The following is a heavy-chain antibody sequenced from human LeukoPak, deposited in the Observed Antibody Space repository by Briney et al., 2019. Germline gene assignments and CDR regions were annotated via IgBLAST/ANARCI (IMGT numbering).Heavy chain of an antibody. Sequence: SETLSLTCTVSGGSISSYYWSWIRQPPGKGLEWIGYIYYSGSTNYNPSFKSRVTISVDTSKNQFSLKLSSVTAADTAVYYCARVEDYFDYWGQGTLVTVSS. CDR2: IYYSGST. V-gene: IGHV4-59*01. CDR3: ARVEDYFDY. J-gene: IGHJ4*02. D-gene: IGHD3-3*01. CDR1: GGSISSYY.